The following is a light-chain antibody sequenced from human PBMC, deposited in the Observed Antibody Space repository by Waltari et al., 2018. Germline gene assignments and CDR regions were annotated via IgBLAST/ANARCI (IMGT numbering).Light chain of an antibody. J-gene: IGKJ1*01. CDR1: QSVSRT. Sequence: EIVLTQSPGTLSLSQGDRATLSCRASQSVSRTLAWYQQKPGQAPRLLIYGASTRATGIPDRFSGGGSGTDFSLTISRLEPEDFAVYYCQHYVRLPATFGQGTKVEIK. CDR2: GAS. CDR3: QHYVRLPAT. V-gene: IGKV3-20*01.